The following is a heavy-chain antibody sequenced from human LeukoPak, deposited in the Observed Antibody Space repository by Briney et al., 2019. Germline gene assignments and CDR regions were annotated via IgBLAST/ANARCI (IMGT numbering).Heavy chain of an antibody. V-gene: IGHV4-39*01. CDR2: ISYGART. D-gene: IGHD3-22*01. Sequence: AETLSLNCTVSGDSITSGNYYRACLRHPPGKRLEWIGSISYGARTYYTPPPKSRATMSVDTSKNEFSLRLRSVTAADTAMYYCRGYDSSGNWVFDYWGQGTLVTVSS. CDR1: GDSITSGNYY. J-gene: IGHJ4*02. CDR3: RGYDSSGNWVFDY.